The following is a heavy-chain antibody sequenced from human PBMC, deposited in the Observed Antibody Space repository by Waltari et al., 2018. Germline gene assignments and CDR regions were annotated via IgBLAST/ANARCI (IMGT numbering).Heavy chain of an antibody. CDR1: GGSISSGSYY. CDR2: IYTSGST. V-gene: IGHV4-61*02. Sequence: QVQLQESGPGLVKPSQTLSLTCTVSGGSISSGSYYWSWIRQPAGKGLEWIGRIYTSGSTTYNPSLKSRVTISVDTSKNQFSLKLSSVTAADTAVYYCARAYIVVVPADAFDIWGQGTMVTVSS. D-gene: IGHD2-2*01. J-gene: IGHJ3*02. CDR3: ARAYIVVVPADAFDI.